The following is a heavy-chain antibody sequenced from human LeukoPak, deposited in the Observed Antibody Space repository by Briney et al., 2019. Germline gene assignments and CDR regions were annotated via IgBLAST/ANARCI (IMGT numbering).Heavy chain of an antibody. CDR1: GFTFSDYY. D-gene: IGHD3-9*01. CDR2: ISSSGSTI. V-gene: IGHV3-11*04. CDR3: ARVLRYFDWLLDY. J-gene: IGHJ4*02. Sequence: GGSLRLSCAASGFTFSDYYMSWIRQAPGKGLEWVSYISSSGSTIYYADSVKGRFTISRDNAKNSLYLQMNSLRAEDTAVYYCARVLRYFDWLLDYWGQGTLVTVSS.